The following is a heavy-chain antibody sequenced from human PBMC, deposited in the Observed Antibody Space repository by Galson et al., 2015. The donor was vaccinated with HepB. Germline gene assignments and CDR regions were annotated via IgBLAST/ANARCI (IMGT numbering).Heavy chain of an antibody. CDR2: ISHTGNT. CDR3: ARDAVTLANGDAFDI. J-gene: IGHJ3*02. CDR1: GGSIITGGYY. V-gene: IGHV4-31*03. Sequence: LTCTVSGGSIITGGYYWSWIRQHPEKGLEWIGYISHTGNTYQNPSLKSRASISVDTSKNQFSLELSSVTAADTAVYYCARDAVTLANGDAFDIWGQGTMVTVSS. D-gene: IGHD4/OR15-4a*01.